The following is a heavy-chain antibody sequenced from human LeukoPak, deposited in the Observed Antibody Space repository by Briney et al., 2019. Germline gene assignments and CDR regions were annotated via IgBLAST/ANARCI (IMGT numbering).Heavy chain of an antibody. J-gene: IGHJ5*02. Sequence: GRSLRLSCAASGFTFDDYAMHWVRQAPGKGLEWVANMKLDGSEEYYVDSVKGRFTISSDNAKNSLYLQMNSLRVDDTAVYYCARWARYCSSGSCYSWFDPWGQGTLVTVSS. CDR1: GFTFDDYA. V-gene: IGHV3-7*01. D-gene: IGHD2-15*01. CDR2: MKLDGSEE. CDR3: ARWARYCSSGSCYSWFDP.